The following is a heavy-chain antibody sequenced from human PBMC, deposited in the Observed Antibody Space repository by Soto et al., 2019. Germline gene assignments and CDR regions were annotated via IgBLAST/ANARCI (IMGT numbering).Heavy chain of an antibody. D-gene: IGHD5-18*01. CDR3: ASVNTAMVIY. J-gene: IGHJ4*02. CDR2: IYYSGST. V-gene: IGHV4-31*03. CDR1: GGSFSSGGYY. Sequence: SETLSLTCTVSGGSFSSGGYYWSWIRQHPGKGLEWIGYIYYSGSTYYNPSLKSRVTISVDTSKNQFSLKLSSVTAADTAVYYCASVNTAMVIYWGQGTLVTVSS.